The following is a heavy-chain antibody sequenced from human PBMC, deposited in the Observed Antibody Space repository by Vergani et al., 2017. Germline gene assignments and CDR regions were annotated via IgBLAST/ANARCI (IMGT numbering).Heavy chain of an antibody. CDR2: IYYSGST. D-gene: IGHD6-19*01. J-gene: IGHJ4*02. V-gene: IGHV4-30-4*08. Sequence: QVKLQESGPGLLKPSQTLSLTCTVSGESISSLDYYWSWIRQPPGKGLEWIGYIYYSGSTYYNPSLKSRVTISVDTSKNQFSLKLSSVTAADTAVYYCARVKYSSGWYGFDYWGQGTLVTVSS. CDR3: ARVKYSSGWYGFDY. CDR1: GESISSLDYY.